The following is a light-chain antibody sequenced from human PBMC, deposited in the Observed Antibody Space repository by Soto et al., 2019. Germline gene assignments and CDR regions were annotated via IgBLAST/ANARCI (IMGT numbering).Light chain of an antibody. CDR3: QQYYIWPLT. CDR1: QSVGGT. CDR2: GVS. J-gene: IGKJ3*01. Sequence: EIVMTQSPATLSVSPGERATLSCRASQSVGGTLAWYQQNPGQAPSLVIYGVSTRATGVPARFSGSGSGTEFTLTISSLQSEDFAVYYCQQYYIWPLTFGPGTKVDIK. V-gene: IGKV3-15*01.